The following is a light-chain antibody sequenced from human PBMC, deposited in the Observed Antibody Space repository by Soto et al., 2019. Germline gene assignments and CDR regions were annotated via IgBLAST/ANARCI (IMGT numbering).Light chain of an antibody. CDR3: QQYGNSPT. J-gene: IGKJ4*01. Sequence: LVLTQSPATLSFSPEERGTLSCRASQSVSSRYIAWYQLNPGQPPRLLIYGASGRATGIPDRFSGSGSGTDFTLTISRMEPEDFALYYCQQYGNSPTFGGGTKVDIK. CDR2: GAS. CDR1: QSVSSRY. V-gene: IGKV3-20*01.